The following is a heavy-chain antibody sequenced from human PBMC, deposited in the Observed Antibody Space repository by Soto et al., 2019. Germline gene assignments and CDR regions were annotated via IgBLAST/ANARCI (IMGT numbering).Heavy chain of an antibody. CDR3: AKEFSAARTGYYYYMDF. V-gene: IGHV3-9*01. CDR1: GFTFDDYA. D-gene: IGHD6-13*01. CDR2: ISWNSGSI. Sequence: EVQLVESGGGLVQPGRSLRLSCAASGFTFDDYAMHWVRQAPGKGLEWVSGISWNSGSIGYADSVKGRFTISRDNAKNSLYLQMNSLRAEDTALYYCAKEFSAARTGYYYYMDFWGKGTTVTVSS. J-gene: IGHJ6*03.